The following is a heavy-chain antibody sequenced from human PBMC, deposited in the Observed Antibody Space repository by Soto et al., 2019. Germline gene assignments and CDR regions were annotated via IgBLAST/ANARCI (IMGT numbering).Heavy chain of an antibody. D-gene: IGHD3-10*01. CDR3: GRGASGSYRLDY. CDR2: INSDGSST. J-gene: IGHJ4*02. Sequence: EVQLVESGGGLVQPGGSLRLSCAASGFTFSSYWMHWVRQAPGKGLVWVSRINSDGSSTNYADSVKGQFTISRDNAKNTLHLQMNSLRAEDTAVYYCGRGASGSYRLDYWGQGTLVTVSS. V-gene: IGHV3-74*01. CDR1: GFTFSSYW.